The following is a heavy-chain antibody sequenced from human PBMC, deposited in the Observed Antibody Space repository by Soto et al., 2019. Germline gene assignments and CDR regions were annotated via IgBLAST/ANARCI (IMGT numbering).Heavy chain of an antibody. CDR2: IIPILGIA. V-gene: IGHV1-69*02. J-gene: IGHJ4*02. CDR3: ASYCSGGSCQNFDY. Sequence: QVQLVQSGAEVKKPGSSVKVSCKASGGTFSSYTISWVRQAPGQGLEWMGRIIPILGIANYAQKFQGRVTITAAKSTSTAYMELSSLRSEDTAVYYCASYCSGGSCQNFDYWVQGTLVTVSS. CDR1: GGTFSSYT. D-gene: IGHD2-15*01.